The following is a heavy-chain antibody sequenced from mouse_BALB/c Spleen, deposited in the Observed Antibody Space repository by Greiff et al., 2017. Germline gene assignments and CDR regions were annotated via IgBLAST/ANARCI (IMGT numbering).Heavy chain of an antibody. D-gene: IGHD4-1*01. V-gene: IGHV5-12-2*01. CDR2: ISNGGGST. Sequence: EVQGVESGGGLVQPGGSLKLSCAASGFTFSSYTMSWVRQTPEKRLEWVAYISNGGGSTYYPDTVKGRFTISRDNAKNTLYLQMSSLKSEDTAMYYCARHLTGLDYWGQGTTLTVSS. CDR1: GFTFSSYT. J-gene: IGHJ2*01. CDR3: ARHLTGLDY.